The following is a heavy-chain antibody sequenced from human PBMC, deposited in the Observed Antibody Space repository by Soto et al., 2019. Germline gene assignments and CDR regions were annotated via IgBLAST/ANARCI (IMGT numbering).Heavy chain of an antibody. CDR1: GFTFSSYA. CDR2: ISSNGGST. CDR3: ARVIAATPAGNWFAP. J-gene: IGHJ5*02. V-gene: IGHV3-64*01. Sequence: GGSLRLSCAASGFTFSSYAMHWVRQAPGKGLEYVSAISSNGGSTYYANSVKGRFTISRDNSKNTLYLQMGSLRAEDMAVYYCARVIAATPAGNWFAPWGQGTLVTVSS. D-gene: IGHD2-15*01.